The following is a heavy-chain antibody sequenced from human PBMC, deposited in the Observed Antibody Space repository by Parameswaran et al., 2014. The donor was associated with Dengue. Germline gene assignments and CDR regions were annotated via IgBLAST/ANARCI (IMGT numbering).Heavy chain of an antibody. CDR2: IYWDDDK. V-gene: IGHV2-5*02. D-gene: IGHD2-2*02. Sequence: PGKALEWLALIYWDDDKRYSPSLRTRLSITKDTSKNQVVLTLTKMDPVDTATYYCAHRGAFCSGSNCYNYYHGLDVWGQGTTVTVSS. CDR3: AHRGAFCSGSNCYNYYHGLDV. J-gene: IGHJ6*02.